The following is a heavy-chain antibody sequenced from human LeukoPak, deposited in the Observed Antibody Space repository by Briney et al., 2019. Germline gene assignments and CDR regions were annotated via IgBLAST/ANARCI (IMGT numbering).Heavy chain of an antibody. CDR1: GFTFSSYG. J-gene: IGHJ3*02. CDR2: IWYDGSNK. D-gene: IGHD4-23*01. Sequence: PGGSLRLSCAASGFTFSSYGMRWVRQAPGKGLEWVAVIWYDGSNKYYADSVKGRFTISRDNSKNTLYLQMNSLRAEDTAVYYCARGGGPGGSDYGGSEEGDAFDIWGQGTMVTVSS. V-gene: IGHV3-33*01. CDR3: ARGGGPGGSDYGGSEEGDAFDI.